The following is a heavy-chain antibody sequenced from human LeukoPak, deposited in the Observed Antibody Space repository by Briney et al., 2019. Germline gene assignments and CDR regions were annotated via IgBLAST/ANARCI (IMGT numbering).Heavy chain of an antibody. J-gene: IGHJ2*01. CDR1: GGSISSSSYY. D-gene: IGHD3-22*01. CDR2: IYYSGST. V-gene: IGHV4-39*07. CDR3: ARGSDYYDSSGYYYAPYWYFDL. Sequence: PSETLSLTCTVSGGSISSSSYYWGWIRQPPGKGLEWIGSIYYSGSTYYNPSLKSRVTISVDTSKNQFSLKLSSVTAADTAVYYCARGSDYYDSSGYYYAPYWYFDLWGRGTLVTVSS.